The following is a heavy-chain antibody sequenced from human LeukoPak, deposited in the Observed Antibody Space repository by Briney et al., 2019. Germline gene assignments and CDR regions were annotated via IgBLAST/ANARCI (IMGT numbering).Heavy chain of an antibody. CDR1: GGSISSYY. D-gene: IGHD3-9*01. CDR2: ISYSGST. J-gene: IGHJ3*02. Sequence: SETLSLTCTVSGGSISSYYWSWIRQPPGKGLEWIGYISYSGSTNYNPSLKSRVTISIDTSKNQFSLNLRSVTAADTAIYYCARQGYDILTGYIDAFDIWGQGTMVSVS. CDR3: ARQGYDILTGYIDAFDI. V-gene: IGHV4-59*08.